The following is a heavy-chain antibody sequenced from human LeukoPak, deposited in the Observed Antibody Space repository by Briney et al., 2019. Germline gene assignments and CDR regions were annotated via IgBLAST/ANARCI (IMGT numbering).Heavy chain of an antibody. V-gene: IGHV3-7*01. CDR1: GFTFSHYW. CDR3: ASARGAY. J-gene: IGHJ4*02. D-gene: IGHD4/OR15-4a*01. Sequence: PGGSLRLSCAASGFTFSHYWMSWVRQAPGKGLEWVANIKQDGSEKYYVDSVKGRLTISRDNAKNSLYLQMNSLRAEDAAVYYCASARGAYWGQGTLVTVSS. CDR2: IKQDGSEK.